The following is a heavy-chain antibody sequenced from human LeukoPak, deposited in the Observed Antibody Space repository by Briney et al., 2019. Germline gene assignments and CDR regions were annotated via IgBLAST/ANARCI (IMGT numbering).Heavy chain of an antibody. CDR3: ASLPPYMVRTDAFDI. V-gene: IGHV1-69*06. J-gene: IGHJ3*02. CDR2: IIPIFGTA. CDR1: GCTFSSYA. D-gene: IGHD3-10*01. Sequence: SVKLSCKASGCTFSSYAISWVRQAPGHALEWLGGIIPIFGTANYAQKFQGRVTITADKATSTAYMELSSLRSEDTAVYYCASLPPYMVRTDAFDIWGQGTMVTVSS.